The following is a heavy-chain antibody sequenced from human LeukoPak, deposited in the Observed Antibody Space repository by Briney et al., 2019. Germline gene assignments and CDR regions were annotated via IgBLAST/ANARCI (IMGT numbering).Heavy chain of an antibody. J-gene: IGHJ4*02. Sequence: GGSLRLSCAASGFTFSTNYMSWVRQAPWKGLEWVSVIYSGGNTYYADSVKGRFTISRDNSKNTVYLQMNSLRAEDTAVYYCARGLYADYAFDYWGQGTLVTVSS. CDR3: ARGLYADYAFDY. D-gene: IGHD4-17*01. V-gene: IGHV3-66*01. CDR2: IYSGGNT. CDR1: GFTFSTNY.